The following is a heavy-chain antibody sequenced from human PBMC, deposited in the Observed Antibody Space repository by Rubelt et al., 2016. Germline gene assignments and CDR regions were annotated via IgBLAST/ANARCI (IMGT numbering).Heavy chain of an antibody. D-gene: IGHD6-19*01. V-gene: IGHV4-39*07. CDR2: IYYGGTS. J-gene: IGHJ5*02. CDR1: GGSVISGYY. Sequence: QLQLQESGPGLVKPSEPLSLTFTVSGGSVISGYYWGWIRQPPGKGLEWIGCIYYGGTSHYKPSHESRVTMSVDPPKNQFPRNMVSGRSADTAIYYCAKVGGIAVTGTSNWHDPWGQGTLVTVSS. CDR3: AKVGGIAVTGTSNWHDP.